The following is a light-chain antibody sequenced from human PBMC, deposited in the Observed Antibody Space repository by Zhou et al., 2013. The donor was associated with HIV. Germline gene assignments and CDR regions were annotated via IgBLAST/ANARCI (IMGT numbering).Light chain of an antibody. V-gene: IGKV3-15*01. CDR2: DAS. CDR1: QSVGRT. CDR3: QQYANSPQT. J-gene: IGKJ2*01. Sequence: EIVMTQSPATLSVSPGERATLSCRASQSVGRTLVWYQQKPGLAPRLLVYDASTRATGIPDRFTGSGSGTDFTLTFTTLGPEDFAVYYCQQYANSPQTFGQGTKVEIK.